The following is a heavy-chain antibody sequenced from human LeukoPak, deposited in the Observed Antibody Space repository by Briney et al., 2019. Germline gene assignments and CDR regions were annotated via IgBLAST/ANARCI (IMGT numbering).Heavy chain of an antibody. CDR3: ARAAYYYGSGI. V-gene: IGHV4-30-4*01. Sequence: SETLSLTCTVSGGSVTSSDYYWSWIRQPPGKGLEWIGYIYYSGTTYYNPSLESRVTMSVDTSKNQFSLRLNSVTAADTAVYYCARAAYYYGSGIWGQGTLVTVSS. J-gene: IGHJ4*02. CDR2: IYYSGTT. CDR1: GGSVTSSDYY. D-gene: IGHD3-10*01.